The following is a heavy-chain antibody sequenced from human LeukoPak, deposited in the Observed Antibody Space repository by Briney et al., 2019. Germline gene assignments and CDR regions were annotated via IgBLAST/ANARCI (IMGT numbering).Heavy chain of an antibody. Sequence: GGSLRLSCAASGFTFSSHAMSWVRQAPGKGLEWVSSISGGSRTINYADSVKGRFTTSRDNAKNSLFLQVNSLRAEDTAVYYCARAGQSDYWGQGTLVTVSS. CDR2: ISGGSRTI. CDR1: GFTFSSHA. CDR3: ARAGQSDY. J-gene: IGHJ4*02. V-gene: IGHV3-48*04.